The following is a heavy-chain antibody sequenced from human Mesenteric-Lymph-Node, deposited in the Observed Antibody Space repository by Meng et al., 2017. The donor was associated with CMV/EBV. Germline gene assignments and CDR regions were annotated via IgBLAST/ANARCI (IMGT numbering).Heavy chain of an antibody. CDR3: ARTAGLRYFDL. Sequence: SETLSLTCAVYGGSFSGYYWSWIRQPPGKGLEWIGEINHSGSTNYNPSLKSRVTISVDTSKNQFSLKLSSVTAADTAVYYCARTAGLRYFDLWGRGTLVTVS. CDR2: INHSGST. D-gene: IGHD6-13*01. V-gene: IGHV4-34*01. J-gene: IGHJ2*01. CDR1: GGSFSGYY.